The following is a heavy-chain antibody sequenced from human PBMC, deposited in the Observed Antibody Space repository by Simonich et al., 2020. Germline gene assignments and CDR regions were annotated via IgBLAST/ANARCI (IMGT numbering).Heavy chain of an antibody. CDR3: ARHAGFAFDI. V-gene: IGHV4-39*01. J-gene: IGHJ3*02. CDR2: IYYSGVT. D-gene: IGHD6-13*01. CDR1: GGSISSSSYY. Sequence: QLQLQESGPGLVKPSETLSLTCTVSGGSISSSSYYWGWIRQPPGKGLEWIGSIYYSGVTYYNPSLKRLVTISVDTSKNQFSLKLSSVTAADTAVYYCARHAGFAFDIWGQGTMVTVSS.